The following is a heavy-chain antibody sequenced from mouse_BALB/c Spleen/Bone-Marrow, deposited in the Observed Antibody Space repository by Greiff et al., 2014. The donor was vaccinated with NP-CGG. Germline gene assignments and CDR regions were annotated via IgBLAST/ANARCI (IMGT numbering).Heavy chain of an antibody. D-gene: IGHD2-1*01. Sequence: QVQLQQSGAELMKPGASVEISCKATGYIFSSYWIEWVKQRPGHGLEWIGEILPGSGSTNYNEKFKGKATFTADTSSNTAYMQLSSLTSEDSAVYYCARYGNYAMDYWGQGTSVTVSS. CDR1: GYIFSSYW. V-gene: IGHV1-9*01. J-gene: IGHJ4*01. CDR2: ILPGSGST. CDR3: ARYGNYAMDY.